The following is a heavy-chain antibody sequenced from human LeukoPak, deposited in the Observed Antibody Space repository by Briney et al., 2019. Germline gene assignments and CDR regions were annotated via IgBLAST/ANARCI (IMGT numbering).Heavy chain of an antibody. CDR3: ARGYCSSTSCYASFVY. CDR2: INPSGGST. V-gene: IGHV1-46*01. Sequence: GASVKVSCTASGYTFTSYYMHWVRQAPGQGLEWMGIINPSGGSTSYAQKFPGRVTMTRDTSTSTVYMELSSLRSEDTAVYYCARGYCSSTSCYASFVYWAEGTLLTVSS. D-gene: IGHD2-2*01. J-gene: IGHJ4*02. CDR1: GYTFTSYY.